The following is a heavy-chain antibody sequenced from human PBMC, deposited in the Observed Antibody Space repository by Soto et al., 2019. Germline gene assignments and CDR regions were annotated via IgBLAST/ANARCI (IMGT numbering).Heavy chain of an antibody. CDR3: ARRYDFWSGYSTTFYYYYYYMDV. V-gene: IGHV4-31*03. J-gene: IGHJ6*03. CDR2: IYYSGST. Sequence: PSETLSLTCTVSGGSISSGGYYWSWIRQHPGKGLEWIGYIYYSGSTYYNPSLKSRVTISVDTSKNQFSLKLCSVTAADTAVYYCARRYDFWSGYSTTFYYYYYYMDVWGKGTTVTVSS. D-gene: IGHD3-3*01. CDR1: GGSISSGGYY.